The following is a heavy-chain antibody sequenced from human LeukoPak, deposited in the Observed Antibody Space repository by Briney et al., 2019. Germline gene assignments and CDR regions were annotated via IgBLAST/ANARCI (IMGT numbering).Heavy chain of an antibody. V-gene: IGHV3-23*01. J-gene: IGHJ5*02. CDR1: GFTFSSHT. CDR2: IRGGGAP. CDR3: ARCTIGDGSGWCTWFAP. D-gene: IGHD6-19*01. Sequence: LSGGSLRLSCAASGFTFSSHTMNWVRQAPGKGLQWVSSIRGGGAPVYADSVKGRFTISRDDFKSTVFLQMDSLRPEDTAVYYCARCTIGDGSGWCTWFAPWGQGTLVTVSS.